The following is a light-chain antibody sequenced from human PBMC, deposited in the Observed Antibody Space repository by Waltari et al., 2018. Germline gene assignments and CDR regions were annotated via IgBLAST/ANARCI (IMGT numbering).Light chain of an antibody. CDR3: QHYVRLPVT. CDR1: QSVGRS. J-gene: IGKJ1*01. V-gene: IGKV3-20*01. Sequence: EIVLTQSPGTLSLSPGERATLSCWASQSVGRSLAWYQQKRGQAPRLLIYGASTRATGVPDRFSVSGSGTDFSLTISRLEPEDFAVYYCQHYVRLPVTFGQGTKVEI. CDR2: GAS.